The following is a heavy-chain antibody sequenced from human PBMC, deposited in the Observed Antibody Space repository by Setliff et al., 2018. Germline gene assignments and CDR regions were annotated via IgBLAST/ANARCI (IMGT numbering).Heavy chain of an antibody. Sequence: GASVKVSCKASGYSLSNYVMNWVRQAPGQGLEWMGWINTKTGDPSYAQGYTGRFAFSLDTSDSTTYLDISTLKAEDTATYFCARADHLVTTTFDYWGQGTLVTVPS. CDR1: GYSLSNYV. J-gene: IGHJ4*01. CDR2: INTKTGDP. CDR3: ARADHLVTTTFDY. D-gene: IGHD4-17*01. V-gene: IGHV7-4-1*02.